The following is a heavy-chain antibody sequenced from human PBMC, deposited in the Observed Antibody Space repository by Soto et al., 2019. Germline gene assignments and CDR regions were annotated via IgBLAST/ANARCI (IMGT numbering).Heavy chain of an antibody. D-gene: IGHD2-2*01. V-gene: IGHV1-69*01. CDR1: GGTFSSYA. Sequence: QVQLVQSGAEVKKPGSSVKVSCKASGGTFSSYAISWVRQAPGQGLEWMGGIIPIFSTPNYAQKFQGRVTITADESTSTAYMELSSLRSEDTAVYYCARDWGDIVVVPAARYYYYGMDVWGQGTTVTVSS. J-gene: IGHJ6*02. CDR3: ARDWGDIVVVPAARYYYYGMDV. CDR2: IIPIFSTP.